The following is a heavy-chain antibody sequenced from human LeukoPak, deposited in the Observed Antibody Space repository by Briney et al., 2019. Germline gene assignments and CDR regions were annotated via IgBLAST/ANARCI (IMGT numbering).Heavy chain of an antibody. Sequence: GGSLRLSCAASGFTFSSYAMSWVRQAPGKGLEWVANIKQDGSEKYYVDSVKGRFTISRDNAKNSLYLQMNSLRAEDTAVYYCARDRGWFGELYDYWGQGTLVTVSS. D-gene: IGHD3-10*01. CDR2: IKQDGSEK. V-gene: IGHV3-7*01. CDR3: ARDRGWFGELYDY. J-gene: IGHJ4*02. CDR1: GFTFSSYA.